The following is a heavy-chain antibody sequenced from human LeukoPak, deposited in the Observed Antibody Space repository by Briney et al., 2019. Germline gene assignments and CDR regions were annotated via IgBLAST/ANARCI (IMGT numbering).Heavy chain of an antibody. D-gene: IGHD5/OR15-5a*01. Sequence: GALRLSCAASGFTFSSYAMSWVRQAPGKGLEWVSTISGSGGSTYYADSVKGRFTISKDNSKNTLYLQMNSLRAEDTAVYYCAKSGLRNWFDPWGQGTLVTVSS. CDR1: GFTFSSYA. J-gene: IGHJ5*02. CDR2: ISGSGGST. CDR3: AKSGLRNWFDP. V-gene: IGHV3-23*01.